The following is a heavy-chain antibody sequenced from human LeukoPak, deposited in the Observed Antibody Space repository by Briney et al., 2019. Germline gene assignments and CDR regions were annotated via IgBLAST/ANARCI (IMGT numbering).Heavy chain of an antibody. J-gene: IGHJ6*02. V-gene: IGHV3-23*01. CDR3: ANTMVRGVMRSRYYYYGMDV. Sequence: PGGSLKLSCAASGFTFSSYAMSWVRQAPGKGLEWVSAISGSGGSTYYADSVKGRFTISRDNSKNTLYLQMNSLRAEDTAVYYCANTMVRGVMRSRYYYYGMDVWGQGTTVTVSS. CDR2: ISGSGGST. CDR1: GFTFSSYA. D-gene: IGHD3-10*01.